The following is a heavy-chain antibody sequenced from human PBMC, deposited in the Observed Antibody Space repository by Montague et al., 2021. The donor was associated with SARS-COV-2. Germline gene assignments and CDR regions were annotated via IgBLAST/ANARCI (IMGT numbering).Heavy chain of an antibody. D-gene: IGHD6-25*01. CDR2: ISYSGST. CDR3: ANLRRTQRLFGPLYDGMDV. Sequence: SETLSLTCTVSGGSISSYYWSWIRQPPGRGLQWIGYISYSGSTNYNPSLKSRVTISVDTSKNQFTLRLSSVTAADTAVYYCANLRRTQRLFGPLYDGMDVWGQGTTVTVSS. CDR1: GGSISSYY. J-gene: IGHJ6*02. V-gene: IGHV4-59*03.